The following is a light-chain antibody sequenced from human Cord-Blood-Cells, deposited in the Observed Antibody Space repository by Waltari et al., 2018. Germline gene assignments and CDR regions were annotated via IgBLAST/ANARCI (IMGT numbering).Light chain of an antibody. CDR1: SSAVGGYNL. CDR2: EGS. J-gene: IGLJ3*02. V-gene: IGLV2-23*01. Sequence: QSALTQPASVSGPPGHSITISCTGTSSAVGGYNLVSWYQQHPGKAPKLMIYEGSKRPSGVSNRFSGSKSGNTASLTISGLQAEDEADYYCCSYAGSSTWVFGGGTKLTVL. CDR3: CSYAGSSTWV.